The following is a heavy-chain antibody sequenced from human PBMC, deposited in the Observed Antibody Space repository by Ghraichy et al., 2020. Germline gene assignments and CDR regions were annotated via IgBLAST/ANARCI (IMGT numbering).Heavy chain of an antibody. V-gene: IGHV3-21*01. CDR2: ISASSSFI. Sequence: GESLNISCAASGFPFSTYRMNWVRQAPGKGLEWVSIISASSSFIYYADSVKGRFTISRDNAKNSLYLQMNSLRADDTAVYYCARDDYDSSGYHIDYWGQGTLVTVSS. CDR3: ARDDYDSSGYHIDY. D-gene: IGHD3-22*01. CDR1: GFPFSTYR. J-gene: IGHJ4*02.